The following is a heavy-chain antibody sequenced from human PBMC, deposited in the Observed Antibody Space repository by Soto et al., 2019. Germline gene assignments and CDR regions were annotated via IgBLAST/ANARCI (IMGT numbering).Heavy chain of an antibody. J-gene: IGHJ5*02. D-gene: IGHD2-8*02. CDR2: IYYSGST. CDR3: ARTGGGFLKWFDP. Sequence: QVQLQESGPGLVKTSQTLSLTCTVSGGSISSGGYYWSWIRQHPGKGLEWIGYIYYSGSTYYNPSLKSRVTISVDTSKNQFSLKLSSVTAADTAVYYCARTGGGFLKWFDPWGQGTLVTVSS. CDR1: GGSISSGGYY. V-gene: IGHV4-31*03.